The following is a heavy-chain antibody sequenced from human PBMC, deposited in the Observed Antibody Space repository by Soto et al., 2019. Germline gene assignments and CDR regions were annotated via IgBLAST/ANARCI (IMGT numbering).Heavy chain of an antibody. V-gene: IGHV3-7*01. CDR2: INQDGTEK. D-gene: IGHD3-10*01. J-gene: IGHJ4*02. CDR1: GFTFSRYW. Sequence: LRLSCATSGFTFSRYWMTWVRQVPGKGLEWVANINQDGTEKYYLASVKGRFTISRDNAKDSLDLQMNALSADVTAVYYCAKAPDGSGREYYCDYWGQGTLVTVSS. CDR3: AKAPDGSGREYYCDY.